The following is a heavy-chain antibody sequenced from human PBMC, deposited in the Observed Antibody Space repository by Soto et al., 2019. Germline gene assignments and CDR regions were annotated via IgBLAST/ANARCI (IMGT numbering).Heavy chain of an antibody. CDR2: IYYSGST. Sequence: SETLSLTCTVSGGPISSYYWTWIRQPPGKGLEWIGYIYYSGSTNYNPSLKSRVTISVDTSKNQFSLKLSSVTATDTAVYYCARLIAAIPSTFDIWGQGTMVTVSS. J-gene: IGHJ3*02. V-gene: IGHV4-59*08. CDR3: ARLIAAIPSTFDI. CDR1: GGPISSYY. D-gene: IGHD2-15*01.